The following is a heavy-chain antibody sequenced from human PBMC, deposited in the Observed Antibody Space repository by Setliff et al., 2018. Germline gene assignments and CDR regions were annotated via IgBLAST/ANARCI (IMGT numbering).Heavy chain of an antibody. V-gene: IGHV1-2*02. J-gene: IGHJ4*02. CDR1: GYTFTGYY. D-gene: IGHD5-12*01. CDR3: ARQPMDTIMVTFDY. CDR2: INPNNGDT. Sequence: ASVKVSCKASGYTFTGYYFHWVRQAPGQGLEWMGWINPNNGDTKSAQKFQGRLTMTRDTSISAAYMELSSLRSDDTAVYYCARQPMDTIMVTFDYWGQGILVTVSS.